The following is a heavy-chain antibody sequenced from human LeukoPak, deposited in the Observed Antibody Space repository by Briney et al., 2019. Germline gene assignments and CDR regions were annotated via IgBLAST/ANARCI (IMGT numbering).Heavy chain of an antibody. CDR2: INPSGGST. CDR3: ARGGSSWDDAFDI. Sequence: ASVKVSCKASGYTFTSYAMNWVRQAPGQGLEWMGIINPSGGSTTYAQKFQGGVTMTRDTSTSTVYMELSSLRSEDTAVYYCARGGSSWDDAFDIWGQGTMVTVSS. V-gene: IGHV1-46*01. CDR1: GYTFTSYA. D-gene: IGHD6-13*01. J-gene: IGHJ3*02.